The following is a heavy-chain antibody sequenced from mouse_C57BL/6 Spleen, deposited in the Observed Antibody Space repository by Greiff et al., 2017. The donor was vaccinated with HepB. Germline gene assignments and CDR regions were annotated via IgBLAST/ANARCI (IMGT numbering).Heavy chain of an antibody. CDR3: ARRTTVVARYFDV. CDR1: GYTFTSYW. D-gene: IGHD1-1*01. J-gene: IGHJ1*03. Sequence: QVQLQQPGAELVKPGASVKMSCKASGYTFTSYWITWVKQRPGQGLEWIRDIYPGSGSTNYNEKFKSKATLTVDTSSSTAYMQLSSLTSEDSAVYYCARRTTVVARYFDVWGTGTTVTVSS. V-gene: IGHV1-55*01. CDR2: IYPGSGST.